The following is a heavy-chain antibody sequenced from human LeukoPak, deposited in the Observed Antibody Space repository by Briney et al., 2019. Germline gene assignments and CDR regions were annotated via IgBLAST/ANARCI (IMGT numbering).Heavy chain of an antibody. CDR3: ARSDYDILTGYYYDAFDI. V-gene: IGHV5-51*01. Sequence: GETLKISCKGSGYSFTSYWIGWVRQMPGKGLEWMGIIYPGDSDTRYSPSFQGQVTISADKSISTAYLQWSSLKASDTAMYYCARSDYDILTGYYYDAFDIWGQGTMVTVSS. J-gene: IGHJ3*02. CDR2: IYPGDSDT. D-gene: IGHD3-9*01. CDR1: GYSFTSYW.